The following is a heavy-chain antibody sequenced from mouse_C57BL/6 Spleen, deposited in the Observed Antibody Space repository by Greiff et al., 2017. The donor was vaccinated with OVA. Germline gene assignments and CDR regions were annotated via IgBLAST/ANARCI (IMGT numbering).Heavy chain of an antibody. Sequence: QVQLQQPGAELVKPGASVKVSCKASGYTFTSYWMHWVKQRPGQGLEWIGRIHPSDSDTNYNQKFSGKATLTVDKSSSTAYMQLSSLTSEDSAVYDGAIPYGSSPYAMDYWGQGTSVTVSS. CDR1: GYTFTSYW. D-gene: IGHD1-1*01. V-gene: IGHV1-74*01. J-gene: IGHJ4*01. CDR2: IHPSDSDT. CDR3: AIPYGSSPYAMDY.